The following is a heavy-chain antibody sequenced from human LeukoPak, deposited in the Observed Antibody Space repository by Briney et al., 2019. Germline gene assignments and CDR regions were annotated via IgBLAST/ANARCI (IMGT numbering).Heavy chain of an antibody. CDR2: MNPNSGNT. Sequence: ASVKVSCKASGYTFTSYDINWVRQATGLGLEWMGWMNPNSGNTGYARKFQGRVTMTRNTSISTAYMELSSLRSEDTAVYYCARKNVAAAGRNWFDPWGQGTLVTVSS. CDR1: GYTFTSYD. D-gene: IGHD6-13*01. J-gene: IGHJ5*02. V-gene: IGHV1-8*01. CDR3: ARKNVAAAGRNWFDP.